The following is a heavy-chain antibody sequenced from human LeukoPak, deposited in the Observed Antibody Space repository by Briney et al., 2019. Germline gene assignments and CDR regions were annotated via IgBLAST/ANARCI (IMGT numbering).Heavy chain of an antibody. D-gene: IGHD5-24*01. V-gene: IGHV1-69*05. CDR2: IIPIFGTA. Sequence: ASVKVSCKASGGTFSSYAISWVRQAPGQGLEWMGGIIPIFGTANYAQKFQGRVTITTDESTSTAYMELSSLRSEDTAVYYCARGGGYNKGSDYWGQGTLVTVSS. CDR3: ARGGGYNKGSDY. J-gene: IGHJ4*02. CDR1: GGTFSSYA.